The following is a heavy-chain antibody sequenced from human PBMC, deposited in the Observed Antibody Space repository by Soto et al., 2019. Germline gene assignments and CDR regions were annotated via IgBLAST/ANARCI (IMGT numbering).Heavy chain of an antibody. D-gene: IGHD3-22*01. CDR1: GYSFAGYW. V-gene: IGHV5-10-1*01. J-gene: IGHJ4*02. CDR2: IDPSDSQT. Sequence: VESLKISCNGSGYSFAGYWITWVRQKPWKCLEWMGRIDPSDSQTYYSPSFRGHVTISVTKSITTVFLQWSSLRASDTAMYYCARQIYDSDTGPNFQYYFDSWGQGTPVTVSS. CDR3: ARQIYDSDTGPNFQYYFDS.